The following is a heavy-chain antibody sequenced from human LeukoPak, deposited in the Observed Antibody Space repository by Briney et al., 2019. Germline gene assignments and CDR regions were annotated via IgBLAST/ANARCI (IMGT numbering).Heavy chain of an antibody. V-gene: IGHV3-20*04. CDR2: INWNGGMR. D-gene: IGHD3-16*02. Sequence: GGSLRLSCVASGFTFDDYGFSWVREAPGRGLECLSCINWNGGMRHYAHSVKGRFTISKNNVQKSTFLQMNSLRAADTALYYCARIFSPRYDDVRGGYRHSPTAKYYFDFWGQGTLVTVSS. CDR1: GFTFDDYG. J-gene: IGHJ4*02. CDR3: ARIFSPRYDDVRGGYRHSPTAKYYFDF.